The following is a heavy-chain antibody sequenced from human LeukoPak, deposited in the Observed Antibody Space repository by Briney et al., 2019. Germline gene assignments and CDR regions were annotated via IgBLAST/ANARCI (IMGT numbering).Heavy chain of an antibody. CDR2: INPKSGGT. D-gene: IGHD5-12*01. Sequence: ASVKVSCKPSGYTFTGYYIYWVRQAPGQGLEWMGWINPKSGGTKYAQQFQGRVTMTRETSIGTAYMELSRLRSDDTAVYYRARADIVATPTVDYWGQGTLVTVSS. J-gene: IGHJ4*02. CDR3: ARADIVATPTVDY. CDR1: GYTFTGYY. V-gene: IGHV1-2*02.